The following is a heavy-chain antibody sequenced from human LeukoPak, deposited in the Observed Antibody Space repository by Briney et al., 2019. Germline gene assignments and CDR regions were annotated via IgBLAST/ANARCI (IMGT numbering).Heavy chain of an antibody. CDR1: GITFSIYA. Sequence: GESLRLSCAASGITFSIYAMTWFGKAPGKGLEWVSGISGSGGSADYAASVKGRFTISRDNSKNTLYLQMNSLRVEDTAVYYCAKDLNRPDWGQGTLVTVSS. V-gene: IGHV3-23*01. CDR2: ISGSGGSA. CDR3: AKDLNRPD. J-gene: IGHJ4*02.